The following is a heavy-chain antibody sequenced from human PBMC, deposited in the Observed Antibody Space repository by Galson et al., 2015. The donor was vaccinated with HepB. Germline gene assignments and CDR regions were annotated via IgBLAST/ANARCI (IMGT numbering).Heavy chain of an antibody. V-gene: IGHV3-7*03. CDR2: IKEDGSKK. CDR1: GFTFSSYW. J-gene: IGHJ4*02. CDR3: ASDRGGRSGLDY. D-gene: IGHD3-10*01. Sequence: SLRLSCAASGFTFSSYWMTWVRQAPGKGLEWVAHIKEDGSKKYYVDSVKGRLTISRDNAENSLYLQMNSLRAEDTAVYYCASDRGGRSGLDYWGQGTLVTVSS.